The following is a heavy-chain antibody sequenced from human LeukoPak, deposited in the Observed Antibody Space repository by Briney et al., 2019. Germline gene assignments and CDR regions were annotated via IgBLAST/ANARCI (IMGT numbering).Heavy chain of an antibody. CDR3: ARKSPIDTSFDY. CDR2: IFHSGST. V-gene: IGHV4-59*08. CDR1: GGSITGYY. Sequence: KPSETLSLTCAVSGGSITGYYWSWIRQPPGKGLEWLGYIFHSGSTNYNPSLKSRVTISVDTSKNQFSLNLTSVTAADTAAYYCARKSPIDTSFDYWGQGTLVTVSS. J-gene: IGHJ4*02. D-gene: IGHD3-16*01.